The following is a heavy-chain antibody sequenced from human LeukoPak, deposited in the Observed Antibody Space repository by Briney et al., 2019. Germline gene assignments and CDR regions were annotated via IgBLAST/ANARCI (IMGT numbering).Heavy chain of an antibody. Sequence: QPGGSLRLSCAASGFTFSSYWMSWVRQAPGKGLEWVANIKQDGSEKYYVDSVKGRFTISRDNAKNSLYLQMNSLRAEDTAVYYCARESPKYYYDSSGYYVYYFDYWGQGTLVTVSS. CDR1: GFTFSSYW. D-gene: IGHD3-22*01. J-gene: IGHJ4*02. CDR2: IKQDGSEK. CDR3: ARESPKYYYDSSGYYVYYFDY. V-gene: IGHV3-7*01.